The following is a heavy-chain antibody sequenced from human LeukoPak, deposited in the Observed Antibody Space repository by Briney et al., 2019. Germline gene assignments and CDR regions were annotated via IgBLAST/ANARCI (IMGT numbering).Heavy chain of an antibody. CDR1: GGSISSSSCY. CDR3: ARSGEGRGYSYGLVDY. Sequence: PSETLSLTRTVSGGSISSSSCYWGWIRQPPGKGLEWIGSIYYSGSTYYNPSLKSRVTISVDTSKNQFSLKLSSVTAADTAVYYCARSGEGRGYSYGLVDYWGQGTLVTVSS. V-gene: IGHV4-39*07. D-gene: IGHD5-18*01. CDR2: IYYSGST. J-gene: IGHJ4*02.